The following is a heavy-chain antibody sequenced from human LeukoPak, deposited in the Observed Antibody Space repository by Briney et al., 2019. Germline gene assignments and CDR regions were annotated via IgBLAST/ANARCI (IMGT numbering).Heavy chain of an antibody. J-gene: IGHJ6*02. Sequence: GASVKVSCKASGYTFTGYYMHWVRQAPGQGLEWMGWINPNSGGTNYAQKFQGRVTMTRDTSISTAYMELSRLRSDDTAVYYCAREYHILTGWPYYGMDVWGQGTTITVSS. CDR2: INPNSGGT. D-gene: IGHD3-9*01. V-gene: IGHV1-2*02. CDR1: GYTFTGYY. CDR3: AREYHILTGWPYYGMDV.